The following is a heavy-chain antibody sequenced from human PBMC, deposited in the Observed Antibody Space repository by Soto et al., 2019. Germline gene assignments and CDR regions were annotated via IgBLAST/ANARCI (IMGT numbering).Heavy chain of an antibody. CDR1: GASISSSY. J-gene: IGHJ5*02. CDR3: ARHGRFSLIAQSYFDP. Sequence: PSETLSLTCTVSGASISSSYWSWIRQSPGKGLEWIGYVYYSGSTNYNPSLKSRVTISVDTSKNQFSLMLTSVTAADTALYFCARHGRFSLIAQSYFDPWGLGTLVTVSS. V-gene: IGHV4-59*08. CDR2: VYYSGST. D-gene: IGHD3-3*01.